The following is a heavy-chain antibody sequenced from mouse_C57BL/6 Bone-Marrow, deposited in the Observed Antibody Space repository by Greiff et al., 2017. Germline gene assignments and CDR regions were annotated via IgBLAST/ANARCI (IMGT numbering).Heavy chain of an antibody. Sequence: VQLKESGAELVRPGASVKLSCTASGFNIKDDYMHWVKQRPEQGLEWIGWIDPENGDTEYASKFQGKATITAETSSNTAYLQLSSLTSEDTAVYYCTFYSNWGYWGQGTTLTVSS. CDR1: GFNIKDDY. CDR2: IDPENGDT. V-gene: IGHV14-4*01. J-gene: IGHJ2*01. CDR3: TFYSNWGY. D-gene: IGHD2-5*01.